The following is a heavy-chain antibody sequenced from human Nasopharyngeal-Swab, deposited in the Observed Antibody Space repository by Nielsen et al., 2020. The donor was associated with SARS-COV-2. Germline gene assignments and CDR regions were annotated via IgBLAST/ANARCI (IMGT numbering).Heavy chain of an antibody. CDR1: GGPFSGYY. V-gene: IGHV4-34*01. CDR2: IEQGGST. D-gene: IGHD1-1*01. Sequence: QTLSLTCAVYGGPFSGYYWSWLRQPPGKGLEWSGEIEQGGSTNYRSSLKSRVTFSLDTSKNHFTLKLSSVTAADTAVYYCACGRRNGPYYYYYYMDVWGKGTTVIVSS. J-gene: IGHJ6*03. CDR3: ACGRRNGPYYYYYYMDV.